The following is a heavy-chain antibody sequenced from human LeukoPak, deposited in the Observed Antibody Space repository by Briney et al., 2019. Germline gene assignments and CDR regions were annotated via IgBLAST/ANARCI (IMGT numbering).Heavy chain of an antibody. Sequence: PSETPSLTCAVYGGSFSGYYWSWIRQPPGKGLEWIGEINHSGSTNYNPSLKSRVTISVDTSKNQFSLKLSSVTAADTAVYYCASVSMVQGVISHDAFDIWGQGTMVTVSS. CDR2: INHSGST. CDR1: GGSFSGYY. J-gene: IGHJ3*02. D-gene: IGHD3-10*01. CDR3: ASVSMVQGVISHDAFDI. V-gene: IGHV4-34*01.